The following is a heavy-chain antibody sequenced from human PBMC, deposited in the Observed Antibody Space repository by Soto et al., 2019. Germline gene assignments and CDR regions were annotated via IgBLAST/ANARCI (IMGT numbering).Heavy chain of an antibody. CDR1: GFTLSGRS. Sequence: EVQLVESGGGLVQPGGSLRLSCAASGFTLSGRSMHWVRQAPGKGLVWVSGIDNAGTDSTYADSVKGRFTSSRDNAKNMLYLQMISLRVEDTAVYYGARVWFGPVVWGKGTTVTVSS. J-gene: IGHJ6*04. D-gene: IGHD3-10*01. V-gene: IGHV3-74*01. CDR3: ARVWFGPVV. CDR2: IDNAGTDS.